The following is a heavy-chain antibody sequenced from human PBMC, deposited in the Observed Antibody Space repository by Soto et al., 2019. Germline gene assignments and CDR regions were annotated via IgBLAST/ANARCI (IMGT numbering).Heavy chain of an antibody. J-gene: IGHJ5*02. D-gene: IGHD2-15*01. Sequence: SETLSLTCTVYGGSGSDYYWSWVRQPAGKGLEWIGRIRPGGNTNYSPSLMSRVTRSMDTSRNQFSLKLTSVIAAATAAAYCVRGPFCCSDRHCASWGKGDLVIFSS. CDR3: VRGPFCCSDRHCAS. CDR2: IRPGGNT. V-gene: IGHV4-4*07. CDR1: GGSGSDYY.